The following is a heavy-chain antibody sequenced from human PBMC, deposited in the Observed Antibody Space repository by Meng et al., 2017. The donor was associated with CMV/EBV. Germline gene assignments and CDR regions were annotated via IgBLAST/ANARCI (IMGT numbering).Heavy chain of an antibody. D-gene: IGHD2-15*01. CDR3: ASRGSEVVVVAEH. CDR1: GGTFSSYT. Sequence: KVSCKASGGTFSSYTISWVRQAPGQGLEWMGRIIPILGIANYAQKFQGRVTITADKSTSTAYMELSSLRSEDTAVYYCASRGSEVVVVAEHWGQGTLVTVSS. CDR2: IIPILGIA. J-gene: IGHJ1*01. V-gene: IGHV1-69*02.